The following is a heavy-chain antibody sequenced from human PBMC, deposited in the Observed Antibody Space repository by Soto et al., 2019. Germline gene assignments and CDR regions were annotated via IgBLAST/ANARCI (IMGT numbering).Heavy chain of an antibody. CDR1: GCPISGYY. Sequence: SETLSLTCTVSGCPISGYYWSWIRQPPGKGLEWIGYIYNSGSTNYNPSLKSRVTISVDRSKNQFSLKLSSVTAADTAVYYCARGETYGFLPPGYWGQGTLVTVSS. CDR3: ARGETYGFLPPGY. CDR2: IYNSGST. D-gene: IGHD3-10*01. V-gene: IGHV4-59*01. J-gene: IGHJ4*02.